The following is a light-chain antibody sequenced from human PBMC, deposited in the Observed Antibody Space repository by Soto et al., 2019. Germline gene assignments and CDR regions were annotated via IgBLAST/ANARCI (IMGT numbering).Light chain of an antibody. V-gene: IGKV1-5*03. J-gene: IGKJ1*01. CDR2: KAS. CDR1: QSISRW. CDR3: QHYNDYSWT. Sequence: DIQMTQSPSILSASVEDRVTITCRASQSISRWLAWSQQKPGKAPKFLSYKASSLESGVPSRFSGSGSGTEFPLTISSLQPDDSATYYFQHYNDYSWTFRQGTKVEIK.